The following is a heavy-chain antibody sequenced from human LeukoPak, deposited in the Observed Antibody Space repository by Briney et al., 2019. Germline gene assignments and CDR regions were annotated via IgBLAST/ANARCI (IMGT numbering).Heavy chain of an antibody. D-gene: IGHD1-26*01. V-gene: IGHV3-9*01. CDR2: ISWNSGSI. Sequence: GGSLRLSCAASGFTVSSNYMIWVRQAPGKGLEWVSGISWNSGSIGYADSVKGRFTISRDNAKNSLYLQMNSLRAEDTALYYCAKDRSKYSGSYYGSTYWGQGTLVTVSS. CDR3: AKDRSKYSGSYYGSTY. CDR1: GFTVSSNY. J-gene: IGHJ4*02.